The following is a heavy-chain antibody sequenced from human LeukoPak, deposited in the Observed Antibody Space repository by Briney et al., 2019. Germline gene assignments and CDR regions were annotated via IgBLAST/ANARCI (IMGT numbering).Heavy chain of an antibody. CDR1: GFTFSSYG. D-gene: IGHD3-22*01. CDR2: IRYDGSNK. V-gene: IGHV3-30*02. J-gene: IGHJ4*02. Sequence: GGSLRLSCAASGFTFSSYGMHWVRQAPGKGLEWVAFIRYDGSNKYYADSVKGRFTIFRDNSKNTLYLQMNSLRAEDTAVYYCAKEGDYYDSSGYTLPDYWGQGTLVTVSS. CDR3: AKEGDYYDSSGYTLPDY.